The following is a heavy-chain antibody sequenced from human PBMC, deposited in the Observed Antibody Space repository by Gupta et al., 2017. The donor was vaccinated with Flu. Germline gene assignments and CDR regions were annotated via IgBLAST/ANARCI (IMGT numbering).Heavy chain of an antibody. J-gene: IGHJ4*02. D-gene: IGHD2-15*01. CDR3: ARSPYSTSFCGNGPCYSSVSAFVD. V-gene: IGHV4-59*12. Sequence: VQLQESGPAVITPGETLTLTCNVSGGPIPTSYWSSIRQPPGNGLEGIGYVSHSGGAVQSPSLKSRVTLSIDSSSNHFALNLASVTAADTAVYFCARSPYSTSFCGNGPCYSSVSAFVDWGQGSLVVVSS. CDR1: GGPIPTSY. CDR2: VSHSGGA.